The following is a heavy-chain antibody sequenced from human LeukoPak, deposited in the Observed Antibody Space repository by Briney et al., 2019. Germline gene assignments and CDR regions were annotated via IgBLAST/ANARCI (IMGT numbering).Heavy chain of an antibody. Sequence: PGGSLRLSCAASGFSISSNYISWVRQAPGKGLEWVSVIYSGGSTFFADTVKGRLTISRDNSKNNMYLQMNSLRAEDTAVYYCGWGAIMISFGGVYVFDIWGQGTMVTVSS. CDR3: GWGAIMISFGGVYVFDI. J-gene: IGHJ3*02. D-gene: IGHD3-16*01. CDR2: IYSGGST. V-gene: IGHV3-53*01. CDR1: GFSISSNY.